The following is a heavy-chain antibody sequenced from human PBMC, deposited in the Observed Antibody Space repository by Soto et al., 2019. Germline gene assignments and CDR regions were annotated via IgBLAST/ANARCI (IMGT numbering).Heavy chain of an antibody. D-gene: IGHD2-15*01. CDR2: INPNSGGT. CDR1: GYTFTAYY. Sequence: QVQLVQSGAEVKKPGASVKVSCKASGYTFTAYYIHWVRQAPGQGLEWMGWINPNSGGTKYPQKFQGRVTMTRDTSISTVYMSLTGLKSDDTAVYFCARDLAKGGGSAGFDYWGQGTLVAVSS. V-gene: IGHV1-2*02. CDR3: ARDLAKGGGSAGFDY. J-gene: IGHJ4*02.